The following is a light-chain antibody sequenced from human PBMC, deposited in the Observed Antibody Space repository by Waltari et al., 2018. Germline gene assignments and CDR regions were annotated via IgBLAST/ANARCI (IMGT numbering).Light chain of an antibody. Sequence: EIVLTQSPGTLSLSPGERATLSCRASQSVSRTLAWYQKKPGQAPRLLIYDASSRATGIPDMFSGSGSGTDFSLTSSRLEPEDFAVYYCQKYGTLPATFGQGTKVEIK. V-gene: IGKV3-20*01. J-gene: IGKJ1*01. CDR1: QSVSRT. CDR3: QKYGTLPAT. CDR2: DAS.